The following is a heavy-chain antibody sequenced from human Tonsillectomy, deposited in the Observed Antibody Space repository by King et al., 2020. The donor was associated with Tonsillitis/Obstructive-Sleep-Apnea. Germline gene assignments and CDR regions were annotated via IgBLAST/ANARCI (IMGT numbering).Heavy chain of an antibody. Sequence: VQLVESGAEVKKPGASVKVSCKATGYSFTSYGISWVRQAPGQGLEWMGWISTSTGNTDYPQKLQGRVTMTADTSTSTAYMELRSLGSDDTAVYYCGRGLYGDYWGQGTLVTVSS. D-gene: IGHD3-16*01. V-gene: IGHV1-18*01. CDR2: ISTSTGNT. CDR1: GYSFTSYG. J-gene: IGHJ4*02. CDR3: GRGLYGDY.